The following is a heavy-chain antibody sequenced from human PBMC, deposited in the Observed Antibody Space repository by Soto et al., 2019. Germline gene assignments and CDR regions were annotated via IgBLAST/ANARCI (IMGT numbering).Heavy chain of an antibody. CDR1: GVTFSTQT. J-gene: IGHJ3*02. Sequence: SVKVSCKASGVTFSTQTINWVRQAPGQGLEWMGGIIPMFVTPNFAQKFQGRLTINADESTSTAYMELSGLKSEDTAVYYCARGHHIVGGGIPGDTFDIWGQGTVVTVSS. CDR2: IIPMFVTP. V-gene: IGHV1-69*13. D-gene: IGHD2-21*01. CDR3: ARGHHIVGGGIPGDTFDI.